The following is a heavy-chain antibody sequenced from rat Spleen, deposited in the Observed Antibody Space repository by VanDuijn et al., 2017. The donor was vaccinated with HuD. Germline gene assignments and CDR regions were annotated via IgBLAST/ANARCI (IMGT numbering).Heavy chain of an antibody. CDR3: ARRDVHFLYFDY. V-gene: IGHV5-25*01. Sequence: EVQLVESGGGLVQPGRSLKLSCAASGFTFSDYYMAWVRQAPKKGLEWVASISTGGGNTYYRDSVKGRFTISRDNAKSTLYLQMDSLRSEDTATYYCARRDVHFLYFDYWGQGVMVTVSS. CDR2: ISTGGGNT. D-gene: IGHD1-6*01. J-gene: IGHJ2*01. CDR1: GFTFSDYY.